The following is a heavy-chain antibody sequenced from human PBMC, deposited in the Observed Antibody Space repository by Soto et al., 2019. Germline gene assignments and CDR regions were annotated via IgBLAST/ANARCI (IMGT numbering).Heavy chain of an antibody. CDR1: GGSISSSSYY. CDR2: IYYSGST. J-gene: IGHJ4*02. Sequence: SETLSLTCTVSGGSISSSSYYWGWIRQPPGKGLEWIGSIYYSGSTYYNPSLKSRVTISVDTSKNQFSLKLSSVTAADTAVYYCARLAPSTVDYWGQGTLVTVSS. V-gene: IGHV4-39*01. D-gene: IGHD4-17*01. CDR3: ARLAPSTVDY.